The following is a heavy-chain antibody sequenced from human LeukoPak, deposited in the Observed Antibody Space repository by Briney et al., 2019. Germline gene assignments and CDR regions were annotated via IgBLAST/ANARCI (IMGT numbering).Heavy chain of an antibody. J-gene: IGHJ4*02. CDR3: ARDLYGSGWYFDY. Sequence: ASVKVSCKASGYTFTGYCMHWVRQAPGQGLEWMGWINPNSGGTNYAQKFQGRVTMTRDTSISTAYMELSRLRSDDTAVYYCARDLYGSGWYFDYWGQGTLVTVSS. D-gene: IGHD6-19*01. V-gene: IGHV1-2*02. CDR1: GYTFTGYC. CDR2: INPNSGGT.